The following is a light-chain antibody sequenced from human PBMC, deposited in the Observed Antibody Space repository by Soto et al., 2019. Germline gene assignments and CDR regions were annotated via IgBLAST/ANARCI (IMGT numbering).Light chain of an antibody. Sequence: EIQITQSPSSLSASVGDRVTITCRASQSISSYLNWYQQKPGKAPKLLIYAASSLQSGVPSRFSGSGSGTDFTLTISSLQPEDFATYYCQQSYSTPWTFGQGTKVDI. CDR2: AAS. CDR3: QQSYSTPWT. V-gene: IGKV1-39*01. CDR1: QSISSY. J-gene: IGKJ1*01.